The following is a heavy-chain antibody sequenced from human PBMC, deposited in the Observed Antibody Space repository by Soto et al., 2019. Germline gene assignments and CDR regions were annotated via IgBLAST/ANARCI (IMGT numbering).Heavy chain of an antibody. CDR2: ISSSSSYT. Sequence: VQLLESGGDLIQPGGSLRLSCAASGFTFSDYYMSWIRQAPGKGLEWVSYISSSSSYTNYADSVKGRFTISRDNAKNSRYLQMNSLRAEDTAVYYCARDRDDHDYSSGWDWFDPWGQGNLVTVSS. V-gene: IGHV3-11*06. CDR1: GFTFSDYY. CDR3: ARDRDDHDYSSGWDWFDP. D-gene: IGHD4-4*01. J-gene: IGHJ5*02.